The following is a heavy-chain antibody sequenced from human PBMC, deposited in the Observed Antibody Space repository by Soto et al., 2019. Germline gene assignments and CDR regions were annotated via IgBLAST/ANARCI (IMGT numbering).Heavy chain of an antibody. V-gene: IGHV1-69*01. J-gene: IGHJ4*02. CDR3: ARPKGSYSSGYYYFDY. D-gene: IGHD6-19*01. CDR2: IIPLFGTA. Sequence: QVQLVQPGAEVKQPGSSVKVSCKTSGGTFSTYAIYWVRQAPGQGLEWMGAIIPLFGTADYAQKFQGRVTITADESTSTAFMELSSLRSEDSAVYYCARPKGSYSSGYYYFDYWGQGTLVTVSS. CDR1: GGTFSTYA.